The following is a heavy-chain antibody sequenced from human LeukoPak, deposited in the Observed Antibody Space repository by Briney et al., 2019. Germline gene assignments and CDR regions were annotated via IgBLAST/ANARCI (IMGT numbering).Heavy chain of an antibody. V-gene: IGHV3-15*01. D-gene: IGHD2-15*01. J-gene: IGHJ4*02. Sequence: GVPQTLPCAVSRYTFSNAYKSGLRQARGRALECVSCIKHRTDGGTTGHTAPVKGRFTISRDDSKNTLYLQMLSLETEDTAVYSCAAGRPLVVVTQPCDLWGQGTVDSVSS. CDR3: AAGRPLVVVTQPCDL. CDR1: RYTFSNAY. CDR2: IKHRTDGGTT.